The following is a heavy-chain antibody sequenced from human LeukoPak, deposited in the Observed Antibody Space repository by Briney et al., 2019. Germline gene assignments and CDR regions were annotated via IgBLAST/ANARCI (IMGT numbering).Heavy chain of an antibody. Sequence: GGSLRLSCAASGFTFSTCAMSWVRQAPGKGLEWVSGISGSDGCTYDADSVKGRFTISRDNSKNTLYLQMNSLRAEDTAVYYFANGHGYCSGGSCTVLLLWGQGTLVTV. CDR2: ISGSDGCT. CDR1: GFTFSTCA. CDR3: ANGHGYCSGGSCTVLLL. J-gene: IGHJ4*02. V-gene: IGHV3-23*01. D-gene: IGHD2-15*01.